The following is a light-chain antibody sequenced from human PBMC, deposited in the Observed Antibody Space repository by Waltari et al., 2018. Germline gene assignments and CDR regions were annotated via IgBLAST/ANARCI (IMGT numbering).Light chain of an antibody. Sequence: QSALTQPRSVSGSPGQSVTISCTGPSSDVGSYDYVSWYQQHPGKAPKVMIYDFNKRPSGVPDRFSGSKSGNTASLTISGLQAEDEAEYYCCSYGGSYYVLGTGTEVTVL. J-gene: IGLJ1*01. CDR1: SSDVGSYDY. CDR3: CSYGGSYYV. CDR2: DFN. V-gene: IGLV2-11*01.